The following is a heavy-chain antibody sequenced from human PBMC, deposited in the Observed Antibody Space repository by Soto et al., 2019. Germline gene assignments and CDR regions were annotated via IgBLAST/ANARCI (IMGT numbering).Heavy chain of an antibody. CDR1: GYSFTSYW. Sequence: TWESLKISCKGSGYSFTSYWNGWVRQMPGKGLEWMGRIDPSDSPTYYSPSFRGHVTISVTKSITTVFLQWSSLRASDTAMYYCARQIYDSDTGPNFQYHFDSWGQGTPVTVSS. CDR3: ARQIYDSDTGPNFQYHFDS. J-gene: IGHJ4*02. V-gene: IGHV5-10-1*01. CDR2: IDPSDSPT. D-gene: IGHD3-22*01.